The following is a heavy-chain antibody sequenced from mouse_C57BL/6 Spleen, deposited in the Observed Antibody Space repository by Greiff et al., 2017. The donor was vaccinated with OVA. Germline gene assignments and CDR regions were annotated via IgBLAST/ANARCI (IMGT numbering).Heavy chain of an antibody. CDR3: TRFYDGYYSAMDY. D-gene: IGHD2-3*01. CDR2: ISSCGDYI. CDR1: GFTFSSYA. Sequence: EVKLVESGEGLVKPGGSLKLSCAASGFTFSSYAMSWVRQTPGKRLEWVAYISSCGDYIYYAATVKGRFTISRDTARNTLYLQMSSLKSEDTAMYYCTRFYDGYYSAMDYWGQGTSVTVSS. V-gene: IGHV5-9-1*02. J-gene: IGHJ4*01.